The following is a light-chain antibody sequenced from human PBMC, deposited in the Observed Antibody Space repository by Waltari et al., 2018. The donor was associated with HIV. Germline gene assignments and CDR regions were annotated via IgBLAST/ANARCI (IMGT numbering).Light chain of an antibody. J-gene: IGKJ4*01. Sequence: ETVLTQSPATLSLSPGEGATLSCRASQSVSSYLAWYQQKPGQAPRLLIYDTSNGATGIPARFRGSGSGTDCTLASSYLEPEEFAVYGCQQRTSWPPTFGGGTKVEIK. CDR2: DTS. CDR1: QSVSSY. V-gene: IGKV3-11*01. CDR3: QQRTSWPPT.